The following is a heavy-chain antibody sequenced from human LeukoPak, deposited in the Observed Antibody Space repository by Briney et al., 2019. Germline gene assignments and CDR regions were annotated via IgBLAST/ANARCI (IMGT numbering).Heavy chain of an antibody. CDR3: ARQGSDSGISGEFDY. D-gene: IGHD1-26*01. V-gene: IGHV5-51*01. CDR1: GYSFTSYW. Sequence: GESLKISCKGSGYSFTSYWIGWVRQMPGKGLEWMGIIYPGDSDTRYSPSFQGQVTISADKSISTAYLQWSSLKASDTAMYYRARQGSDSGISGEFDYWGQGTLVTVSS. J-gene: IGHJ4*02. CDR2: IYPGDSDT.